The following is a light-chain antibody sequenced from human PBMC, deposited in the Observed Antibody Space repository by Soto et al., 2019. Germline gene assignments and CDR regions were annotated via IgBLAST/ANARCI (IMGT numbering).Light chain of an antibody. V-gene: IGKV1-5*03. Sequence: EIQMTQSHSTLSASIGDRVTSTCRARQSIRNWLAWYQQNPGKAPQLLIYKASSLESGVPSRVICSGSGTELTLNISSLQPDDFATDYCQQYNSYLWTFGQGTKVEIK. CDR1: QSIRNW. CDR2: KAS. CDR3: QQYNSYLWT. J-gene: IGKJ1*01.